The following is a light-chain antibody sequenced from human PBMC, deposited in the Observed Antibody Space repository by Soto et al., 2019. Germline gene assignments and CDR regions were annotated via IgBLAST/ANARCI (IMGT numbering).Light chain of an antibody. V-gene: IGKV4-1*01. J-gene: IGKJ1*01. CDR3: QQYYSTPPT. CDR1: QNILYSTNNKNY. Sequence: DIVMTQSPDSLAVSLGERAIINCRSSQNILYSTNNKNYLAWYQQKPGQPPKLLIYWASTRESGVPDRFSGSGSGTDFTLTISSLQAEDVAVYYCQQYYSTPPTFGQGTKVEI. CDR2: WAS.